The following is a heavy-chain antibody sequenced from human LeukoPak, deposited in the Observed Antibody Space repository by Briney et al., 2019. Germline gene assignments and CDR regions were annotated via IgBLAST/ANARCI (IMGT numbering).Heavy chain of an antibody. Sequence: ASVKVSCKASGYTFTSYGISWVRQAPGQGLEWMGWISAYNGNTNYAQKLHGRVTMTTDTSTSTAYMELRSLRSDDTAVYYCARDLAGPGSGSYYMGYYFDYWGQGTLVTVSS. CDR1: GYTFTSYG. D-gene: IGHD3-10*01. J-gene: IGHJ4*02. CDR3: ARDLAGPGSGSYYMGYYFDY. CDR2: ISAYNGNT. V-gene: IGHV1-18*01.